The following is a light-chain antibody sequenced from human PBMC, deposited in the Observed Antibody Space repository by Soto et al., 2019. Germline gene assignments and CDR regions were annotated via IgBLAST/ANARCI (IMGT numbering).Light chain of an antibody. V-gene: IGLV2-8*01. J-gene: IGLJ1*01. CDR2: EVS. CDR3: SSYAGSNNFGVYV. Sequence: QSVLTQPPSASGSPGQSVTISCTGTSSDVGGYNYVSWYQQHPGKAPKLMIYEVSKRPSGFPDRFSGSKSGNTASLTVSGLQAEDEADYYCSSYAGSNNFGVYVFGTGTKVTVL. CDR1: SSDVGGYNY.